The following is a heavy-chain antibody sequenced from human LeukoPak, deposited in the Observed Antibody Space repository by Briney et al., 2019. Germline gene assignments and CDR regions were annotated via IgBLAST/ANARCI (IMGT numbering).Heavy chain of an antibody. J-gene: IGHJ5*02. Sequence: SETLSLTCDVFGFPISSGFSWAWIRQSPGKGLEWIASISFSANTYYNPSLESRLFISSDTSKHQFSVRLTSVTAADSAVYYCARVGAVPGIDPWGQGILVTVSP. V-gene: IGHV4-38-2*01. CDR3: ARVGAVPGIDP. D-gene: IGHD3-16*01. CDR2: ISFSANT. CDR1: GFPISSGFS.